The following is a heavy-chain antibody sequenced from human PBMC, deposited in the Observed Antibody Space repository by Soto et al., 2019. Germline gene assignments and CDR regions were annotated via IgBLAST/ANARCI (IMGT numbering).Heavy chain of an antibody. V-gene: IGHV1-69*01. CDR1: GGTFGSYA. J-gene: IGHJ6*02. Sequence: QVQLVQSGAEVKKPGSSVKVSCKASGGTFGSYAISWVRQAPGQGLEWMGGIIPIPGTANYAQKFQGRVTIAADESTSTAYRGLSSLRSEDTAVYYCARSQGSSTSLEIYYYYYYGMDVWGQGTTVTVSS. D-gene: IGHD2-2*01. CDR2: IIPIPGTA. CDR3: ARSQGSSTSLEIYYYYYYGMDV.